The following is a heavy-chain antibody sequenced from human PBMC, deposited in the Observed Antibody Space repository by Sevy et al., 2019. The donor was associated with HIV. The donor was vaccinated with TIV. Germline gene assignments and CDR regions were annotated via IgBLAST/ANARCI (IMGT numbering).Heavy chain of an antibody. V-gene: IGHV3-30*02. J-gene: IGHJ4*02. CDR2: IRYDGSTK. D-gene: IGHD6-6*01. Sequence: GGSLRLSCAASGFTFSIYGMHWVRQAPGKGLEWVGCIRYDGSTKYYADSVKGRFTISRDNSKNTLYLQMNSLRAEDTAVYYCAKDLTGRYSSSSGDFDYWGQGTLVTVSS. CDR1: GFTFSIYG. CDR3: AKDLTGRYSSSSGDFDY.